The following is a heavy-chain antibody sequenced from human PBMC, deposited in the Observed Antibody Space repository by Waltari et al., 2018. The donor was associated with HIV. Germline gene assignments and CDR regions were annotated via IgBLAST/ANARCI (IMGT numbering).Heavy chain of an antibody. CDR1: GGTFSSYA. CDR2: IIPIFGTA. Sequence: QVQLVQSGAEVKKPGSSVKVSCKASGGTFSSYAISWVRQAPGQGLEWMVWIIPIFGTANYAQKFQGRVTITADESTSTAYMELSSLRSEDTAVYYCAREGTDGDYIRYNWFDPWGQGTLVTVSS. V-gene: IGHV1-69*01. D-gene: IGHD4-17*01. J-gene: IGHJ5*02. CDR3: AREGTDGDYIRYNWFDP.